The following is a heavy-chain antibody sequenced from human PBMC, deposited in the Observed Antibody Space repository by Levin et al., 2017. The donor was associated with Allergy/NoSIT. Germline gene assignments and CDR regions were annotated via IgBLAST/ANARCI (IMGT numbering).Heavy chain of an antibody. CDR2: IHYNGNT. J-gene: IGHJ4*02. D-gene: IGHD5-18*01. CDR3: GTVQGWTYSYGYFDY. CDR1: GGSISSSRYY. V-gene: IGHV4-39*07. Sequence: SETLSLTCTVSGGSISSSRYYWGWIRQPPGKGLEWLATIHYNGNTYYNPSLNSRVTISLETSKNQLSLRLSSVTAADTAIYYCGTVQGWTYSYGYFDYWGQGTLITVSS.